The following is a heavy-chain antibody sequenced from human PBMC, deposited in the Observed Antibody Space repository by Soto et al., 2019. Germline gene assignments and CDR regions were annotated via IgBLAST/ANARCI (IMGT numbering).Heavy chain of an antibody. V-gene: IGHV1-69*18. J-gene: IGHJ4*02. CDR3: AKEALATGTPYSF. Sequence: QVQLVQSGAEVKKPGSSVKVSCKASGGLFNTYTFTWVRQAPGQGLEWLGSIMPIFNAPKYAQRFQDRLTITADEPPSTVYMELNGLRSEDTAVFFCAKEALATGTPYSFWGQGTLVTVSS. D-gene: IGHD1-1*01. CDR1: GGLFNTYT. CDR2: IMPIFNAP.